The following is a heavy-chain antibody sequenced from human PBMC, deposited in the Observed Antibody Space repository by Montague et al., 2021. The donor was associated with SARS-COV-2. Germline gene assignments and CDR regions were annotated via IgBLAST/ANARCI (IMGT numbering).Heavy chain of an antibody. V-gene: IGHV4-31*03. Sequence: TLSLTCTVSGASINSGGYYWSWIRQHPGKGLEWIGYIYYSGSTYYNPSLKSRLTISVDTSKNQFSLKLSSVTAADTAVYYCARVHFVSSGWYPDAFDIWGQGTRVTVSS. J-gene: IGHJ3*02. CDR2: IYYSGST. D-gene: IGHD6-19*01. CDR3: ARVHFVSSGWYPDAFDI. CDR1: GASINSGGYY.